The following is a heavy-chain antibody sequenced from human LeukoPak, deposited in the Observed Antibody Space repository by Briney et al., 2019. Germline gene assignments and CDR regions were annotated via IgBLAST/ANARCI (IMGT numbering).Heavy chain of an antibody. CDR2: IWYDGSNK. Sequence: PGRSLRLSCSASGFTFNNYGMHWVRQAPGKGLEWVAVIWYDGSNKYYGDSVEGRFTVSRDNFENTLYLQMNSLRAEDTAVYFCARDREHLHYYGLDVWGQGTTVTVSS. V-gene: IGHV3-33*01. CDR3: ARDREHLHYYGLDV. D-gene: IGHD1-26*01. CDR1: GFTFNNYG. J-gene: IGHJ6*02.